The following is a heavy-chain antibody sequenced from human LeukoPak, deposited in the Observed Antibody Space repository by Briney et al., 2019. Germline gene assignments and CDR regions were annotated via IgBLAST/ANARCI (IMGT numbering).Heavy chain of an antibody. Sequence: ASVKVSCKASGYTFTSYGISWVRQAPGQGLEWMGWINPNSGGTNYAQKFQGRVTMTRDTSISTAYMELSRLRSDDTAVYYCARDPFVVVVPAYYYYMDVWGKGTTVTVSS. V-gene: IGHV1-2*02. J-gene: IGHJ6*03. CDR2: INPNSGGT. CDR1: GYTFTSYG. D-gene: IGHD2-2*01. CDR3: ARDPFVVVVPAYYYYMDV.